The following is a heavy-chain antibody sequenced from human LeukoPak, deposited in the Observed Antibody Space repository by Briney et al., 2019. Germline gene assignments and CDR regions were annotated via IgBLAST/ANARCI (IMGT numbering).Heavy chain of an antibody. CDR2: ISGSSSYI. J-gene: IGHJ4*02. CDR1: GFTFSSYS. D-gene: IGHD2-21*02. CDR3: ARDRTDLYCGGDCYSDY. Sequence: GGSLRLSCAASGFTFSSYSMNWVRQAPGKGLEWVSSISGSSSYIYYADSVKGRFTISRDNAKNSLYLQMNSLRAEDTAVYYCARDRTDLYCGGDCYSDYWGQGTLVTVSS. V-gene: IGHV3-21*01.